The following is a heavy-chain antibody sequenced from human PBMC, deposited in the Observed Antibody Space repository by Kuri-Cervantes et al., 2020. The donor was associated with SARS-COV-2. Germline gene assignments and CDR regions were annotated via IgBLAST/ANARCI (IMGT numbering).Heavy chain of an antibody. CDR3: ARDVCSGGSCYHYYMDV. J-gene: IGHJ6*03. D-gene: IGHD2-15*01. Sequence: ASVKVSCKASGYTFVTYGISWVRQAPGQGLEWMGWINPNSGGTNYAQKFQGRVTMTRDTSISTAYMELSRLRSDDTAVYYCARDVCSGGSCYHYYMDVWGKGTTVTVSS. V-gene: IGHV1-2*02. CDR2: INPNSGGT. CDR1: GYTFVTYG.